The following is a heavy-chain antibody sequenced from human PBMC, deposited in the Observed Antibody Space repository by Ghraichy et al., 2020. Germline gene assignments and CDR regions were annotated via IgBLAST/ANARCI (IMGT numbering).Heavy chain of an antibody. CDR3: AREGGTPEYHFDY. CDR1: GFTFSSYE. D-gene: IGHD2-2*01. CDR2: ILGSDSI. J-gene: IGHJ4*02. Sequence: LSLTCEASGFTFSSYEMNWVRQAPGKGLEWISYILGSDSIYYGDSVKGRFTISRDNAKNSRYLQMDSLRVDDTATYYCAREGGTPEYHFDYWGQGTLVTVSS. V-gene: IGHV3-48*03.